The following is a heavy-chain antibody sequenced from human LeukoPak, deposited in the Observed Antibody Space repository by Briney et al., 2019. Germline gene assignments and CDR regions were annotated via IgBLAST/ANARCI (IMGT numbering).Heavy chain of an antibody. D-gene: IGHD2-15*01. Sequence: GGSLRLSCAASGFTFSSYAMSWVRQAPGKGLEWVSYISSSSSTIYYADSVKGRFTISRDNAKNSLYLQMNSLRAEDTAVYYCARVASSFYWGQGTLVTVSS. J-gene: IGHJ4*02. CDR2: ISSSSSTI. CDR1: GFTFSSYA. CDR3: ARVASSFY. V-gene: IGHV3-48*04.